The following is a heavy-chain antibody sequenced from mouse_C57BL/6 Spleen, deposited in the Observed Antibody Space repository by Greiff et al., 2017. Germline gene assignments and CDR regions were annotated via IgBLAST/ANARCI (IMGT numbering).Heavy chain of an antibody. Sequence: EVQLQQSGPELVKPGASVQMSCKASGYTFTDYNMHWVKQSHGKSLEWIGYINPNNGGTSYNQPFKGKATLTVTKSSSTAYMELRSLTSEDAAVXYCAREKGNSWFAYGGQGTLVTVSA. J-gene: IGHJ3*01. V-gene: IGHV1-22*01. CDR2: INPNNGGT. CDR3: AREKGNSWFAY. D-gene: IGHD2-1*01. CDR1: GYTFTDYN.